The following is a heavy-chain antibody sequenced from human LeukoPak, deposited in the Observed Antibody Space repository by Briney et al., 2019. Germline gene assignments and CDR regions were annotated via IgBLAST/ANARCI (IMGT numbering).Heavy chain of an antibody. CDR3: ARVQSYWGWGNDAFDI. D-gene: IGHD7-27*01. V-gene: IGHV3-23*01. CDR2: INSSGGRT. J-gene: IGHJ3*02. CDR1: GFTFSSSA. Sequence: GGSLRLSCTTSGFTFSSSAMSWVRQAPGKGLEWVSDINSSGGRTYYADSVKGRFTISRDNSKNTLFLQMNSLRAEDTAVYYCARVQSYWGWGNDAFDIWGQGTMVTVSS.